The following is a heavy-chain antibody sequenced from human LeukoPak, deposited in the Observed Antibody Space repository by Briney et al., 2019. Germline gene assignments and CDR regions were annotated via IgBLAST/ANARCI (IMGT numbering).Heavy chain of an antibody. Sequence: GGSLRLSCAASGFTFSSYAMSWVRQAPGKGLEWVSSISGSGGSTYYADSVKGRFTISRDNSKNTLYLQMNSLRAEDTAVYYCAKDQFSSGLNWFDPWGQGTLVTVSS. CDR2: ISGSGGST. J-gene: IGHJ5*02. CDR1: GFTFSSYA. CDR3: AKDQFSSGLNWFDP. D-gene: IGHD6-19*01. V-gene: IGHV3-23*01.